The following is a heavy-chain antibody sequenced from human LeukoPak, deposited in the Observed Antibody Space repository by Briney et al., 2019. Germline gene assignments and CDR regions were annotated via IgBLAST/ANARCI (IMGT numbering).Heavy chain of an antibody. CDR3: ARFPIPKQGGNYYYYYMDV. Sequence: ASVKVSCKASGYTFTSYDINWVRQATGQGLEWMGWMNPNSGNTGYAQKFQGRVTMTRNTSISTAYMELSSLRSEDTAVYYCARFPIPKQGGNYYYYYMDVWGKGTTVTVSS. D-gene: IGHD2-15*01. V-gene: IGHV1-8*01. CDR1: GYTFTSYD. J-gene: IGHJ6*03. CDR2: MNPNSGNT.